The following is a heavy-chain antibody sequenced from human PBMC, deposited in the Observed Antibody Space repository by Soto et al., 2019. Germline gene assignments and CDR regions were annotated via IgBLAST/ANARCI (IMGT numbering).Heavy chain of an antibody. J-gene: IGHJ5*02. CDR3: ARVAANYYDFWSGHRNWFDP. CDR2: IYYSGST. CDR1: GGSISSGDYY. Sequence: PSETLSLTCTVSGGSISSGDYYWSWIRQPPGKGLEWIGYIYYSGSTYYNPSLKSRVTISVDTSKNQFSLKLSSVTAADTAVYYCARVAANYYDFWSGHRNWFDPWGQGTLVTVSS. V-gene: IGHV4-30-4*01. D-gene: IGHD3-3*01.